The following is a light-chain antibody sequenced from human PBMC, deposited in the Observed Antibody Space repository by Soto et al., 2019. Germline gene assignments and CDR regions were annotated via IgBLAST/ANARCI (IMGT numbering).Light chain of an antibody. CDR1: QAVSSR. J-gene: IGKJ5*01. V-gene: IGKV3-20*01. CDR3: QHYVERSPIT. Sequence: GMTKSPRTLSLSPGERATLSCRACQAVSSRLAWYQQKPGQAPRLLISGASSRATGIPDRFSGSGSGTDFTLTTSRLEPEDFALYYCQHYVERSPITFGQGTLLEVK. CDR2: GAS.